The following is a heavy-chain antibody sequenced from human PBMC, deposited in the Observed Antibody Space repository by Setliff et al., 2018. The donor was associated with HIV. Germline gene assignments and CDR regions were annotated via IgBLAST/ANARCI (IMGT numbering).Heavy chain of an antibody. J-gene: IGHJ6*03. V-gene: IGHV4-38-2*01. CDR3: ARQEIGSSSYYYYMDV. D-gene: IGHD6-6*01. CDR1: GYSISSGYY. Sequence: PSETLSLTCAVSGYSISSGYYWGWIRQPPGKGLEWIGSIYHSGSTYYNPSLKSRGTISADTSKNQFSLKLSSVTAADTAVYFCARQEIGSSSYYYYMDVWGKGTTVTVSS. CDR2: IYHSGST.